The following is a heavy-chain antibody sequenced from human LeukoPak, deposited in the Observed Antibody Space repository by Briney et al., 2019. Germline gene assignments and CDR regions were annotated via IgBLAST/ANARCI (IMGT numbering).Heavy chain of an antibody. CDR2: IRHDNSGR. CDR1: GFSFSDYV. Sequence: GGSLRLSCAASGFSFSDYVMHWVRQAPGKGLEWVTFIRHDNSGRFYADSVKGRFTISSDISKNALYLQMNSLRPEDTAVYYCAREGIDAFDIWGQGTMVTVSS. J-gene: IGHJ3*02. CDR3: AREGIDAFDI. V-gene: IGHV3-30*02.